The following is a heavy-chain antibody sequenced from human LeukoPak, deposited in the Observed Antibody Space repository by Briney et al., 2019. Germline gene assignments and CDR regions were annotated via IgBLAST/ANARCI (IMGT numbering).Heavy chain of an antibody. D-gene: IGHD2-2*01. CDR2: INPSGGST. J-gene: IGHJ5*02. CDR1: GYTFTSYY. CDR3: ARSGRYCSSTSCYVGNWFDP. Sequence: GASVKVSCKASGYTFTSYYMHWVRQAPGHRLEWMGIINPSGGSTSYAQKFQGRVTMTRDTSTSTVYMELSSLRSEDTAVYYCARSGRYCSSTSCYVGNWFDPWGQGTLVTVSS. V-gene: IGHV1-46*01.